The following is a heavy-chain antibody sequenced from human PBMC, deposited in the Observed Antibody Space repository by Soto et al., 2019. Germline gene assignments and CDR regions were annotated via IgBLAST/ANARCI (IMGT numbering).Heavy chain of an antibody. CDR2: ISISSRDR. CDR3: VRGMSPLF. J-gene: IGHJ4*03. Sequence: PGGSRRLPCAASDFTLRTYTMNWARQAPGKVVEWVSSISISSRDRYYGDSVRGRFTNSRDNVKNALYLQMSSLLADDKAVCVCVRGMSPLFGGQGARVTSPQ. CDR1: DFTLRTYT. V-gene: IGHV3-21*06.